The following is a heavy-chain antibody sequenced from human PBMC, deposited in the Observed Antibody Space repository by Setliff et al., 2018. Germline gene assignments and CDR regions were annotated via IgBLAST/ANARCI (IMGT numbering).Heavy chain of an antibody. Sequence: SETLSLTCSASGGSISSGSDYWTWIRQPAGKGLEWIGHVYTSGSTKYSSSLKSRVTISVDTSKNQFSLRLNSVTAADTAVYYCARAISGWYSAHYYYMDVWGKGTTVTVS. CDR2: VYTSGST. V-gene: IGHV4-61*09. D-gene: IGHD6-19*01. J-gene: IGHJ6*03. CDR1: GGSISSGSDY. CDR3: ARAISGWYSAHYYYMDV.